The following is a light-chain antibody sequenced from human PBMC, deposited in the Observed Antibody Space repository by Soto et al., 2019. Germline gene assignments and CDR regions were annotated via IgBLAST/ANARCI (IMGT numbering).Light chain of an antibody. CDR2: EVN. Sequence: QSALTQPRSVSGSHGQSVTISCTGSSSDVGGYKFVSWYQQHPGKAPKLILFEVNKRPSGVSGRFSGSKSGNTASLTISGLQAEDEADYFCCSFTSSNTHVFGTGTKLTVL. J-gene: IGLJ1*01. CDR3: CSFTSSNTHV. CDR1: SSDVGGYKF. V-gene: IGLV2-11*01.